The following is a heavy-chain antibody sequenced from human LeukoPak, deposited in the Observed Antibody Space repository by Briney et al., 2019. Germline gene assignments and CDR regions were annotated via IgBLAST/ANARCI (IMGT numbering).Heavy chain of an antibody. J-gene: IGHJ4*02. CDR3: ARESGKFDY. CDR1: GLPIADFA. Sequence: GGSLRLSCVASGLPIADFAMHWVRQAPGKGLEWVSLISGDGVSTFYADSVKGRFSISRDNSKNPLSLEMNSLRTEDTAMYYCARESGKFDYWGQGTLVAVSS. CDR2: ISGDGVST. V-gene: IGHV3-43*02.